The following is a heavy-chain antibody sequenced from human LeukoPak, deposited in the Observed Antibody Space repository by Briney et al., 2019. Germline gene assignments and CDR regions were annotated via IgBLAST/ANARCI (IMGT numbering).Heavy chain of an antibody. CDR1: GYTFTGYY. CDR2: INPNSGGT. D-gene: IGHD3-9*01. CDR3: ARVRIIVRYFDWSLDY. J-gene: IGHJ4*02. Sequence: ASVKVSCKASGYTFTGYYMHWVRQAPGQGLEWMGWINPNSGGTNYAQKFQGRVTMTRDTSISTAYKELSRLRSDDTAVYYCARVRIIVRYFDWSLDYWGQGTLVTVSS. V-gene: IGHV1-2*02.